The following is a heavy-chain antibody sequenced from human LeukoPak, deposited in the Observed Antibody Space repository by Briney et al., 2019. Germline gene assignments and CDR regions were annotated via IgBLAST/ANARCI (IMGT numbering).Heavy chain of an antibody. CDR3: ARVYCSDGSCFFDY. Sequence: PSETLSLTCTVSGGSISSGGYYWSWIRQHPGEGLECIGYIYYSGSTYYNPSLKSRVTISVDTSKNQFSLKLSSVTAADTALYYCARVYCSDGSCFFDYWGQGTLVTVSS. V-gene: IGHV4-31*03. D-gene: IGHD2-15*01. CDR1: GGSISSGGYY. CDR2: IYYSGST. J-gene: IGHJ4*02.